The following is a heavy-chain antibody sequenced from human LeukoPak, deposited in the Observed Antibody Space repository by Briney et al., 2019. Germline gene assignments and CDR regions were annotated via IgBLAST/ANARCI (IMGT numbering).Heavy chain of an antibody. CDR1: GYTFTGYY. Sequence: ASVKVSCKASGYTFTGYYLHWVRQAPAKGLEWLGWINHNGGGTKYAQRFQGRVTLTRDTSISTAYMELARLTSDDTAVYYCASRDYSFYGMDVWGQGTTVTVSS. V-gene: IGHV1-2*02. CDR2: INHNGGGT. CDR3: ASRDYSFYGMDV. J-gene: IGHJ6*02. D-gene: IGHD2-21*01.